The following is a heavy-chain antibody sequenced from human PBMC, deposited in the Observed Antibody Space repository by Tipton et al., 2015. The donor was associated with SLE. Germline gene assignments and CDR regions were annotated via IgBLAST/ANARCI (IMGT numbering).Heavy chain of an antibody. CDR3: ARTEGSQYASWYFDR. CDR2: IYYSGST. Sequence: TLSLTCTVSGGSISSYYWSWIRQPPGKGLEWIGYIYYSGSTNYNPSLKSRATISVDTSKNQFSLKLSSVTAADTAVYYCARTEGSQYASWYFDRWGRGTLASVSS. D-gene: IGHD6-13*01. J-gene: IGHJ4*02. CDR1: GGSISSYY. V-gene: IGHV4-59*01.